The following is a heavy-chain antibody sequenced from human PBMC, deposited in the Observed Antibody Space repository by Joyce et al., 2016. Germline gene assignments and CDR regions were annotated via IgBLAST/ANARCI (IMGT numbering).Heavy chain of an antibody. CDR2: ITPIFATA. V-gene: IGHV1-69*06. CDR3: VRVRQSGNINDY. Sequence: QMQLVQSGAEVKKPGSSVKVSCRAVGGTRSGYAISGVRQAPGQGLEWMGGITPIFATAKYAQKFQTRLTITADKSTNTAYMELSSLRSEDTAIYYCVRVRQSGNINDYWGQGTQVTVSS. J-gene: IGHJ4*02. CDR1: GGTRSGYA.